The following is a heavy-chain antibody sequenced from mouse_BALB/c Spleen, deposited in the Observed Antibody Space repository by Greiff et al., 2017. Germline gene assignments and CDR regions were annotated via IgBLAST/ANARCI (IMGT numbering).Heavy chain of an antibody. J-gene: IGHJ4*01. CDR2: INPYNDGT. Sequence: EVHLVESGPELVKPGASVKMSCKASGYTFTSYVMHWVKQKPGQGLEWIGYINPYNDGTKYNEKFKGKATLTSDKSSSTAYMELSSLTSEDSAVYYCAPDAMDYWGQGTSVTVSS. CDR3: APDAMDY. V-gene: IGHV1-14*01. CDR1: GYTFTSYV.